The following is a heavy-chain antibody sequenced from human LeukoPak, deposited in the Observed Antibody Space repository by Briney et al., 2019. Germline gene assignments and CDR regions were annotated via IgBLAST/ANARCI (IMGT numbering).Heavy chain of an antibody. D-gene: IGHD2/OR15-2a*01. CDR2: LSYTGKT. CDR3: SEGYFEPFAH. CDR1: SASVSSSH. J-gene: IGHJ4*02. V-gene: IGHV4-59*02. Sequence: SETLSLTCVVSSASVSSSHWNWIRQLPGKGLEWIGCLSYTGKTDYNPSLTSRVTISLDTSKNQVSLKLRFVTAADTAVYYCSEGYFEPFAHWGQGILITASS.